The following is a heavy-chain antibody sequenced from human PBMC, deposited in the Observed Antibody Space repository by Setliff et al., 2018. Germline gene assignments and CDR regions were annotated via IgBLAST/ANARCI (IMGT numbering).Heavy chain of an antibody. CDR1: GYNFTSYW. CDR2: IWPGDSES. V-gene: IGHV5-51*01. Sequence: PGESLKISCKVSGYNFTSYWIGWVRQMPGKGLEWMGFIWPGDSESRYSPSFQGQVTISADRSITTAYLQWSSLKASDTAMYYCARTYRLAAPSHFDYWGQGTLVTVSS. D-gene: IGHD6-13*01. J-gene: IGHJ4*02. CDR3: ARTYRLAAPSHFDY.